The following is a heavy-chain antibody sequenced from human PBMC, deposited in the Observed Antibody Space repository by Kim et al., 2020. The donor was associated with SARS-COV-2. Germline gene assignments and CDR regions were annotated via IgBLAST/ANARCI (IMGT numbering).Heavy chain of an antibody. Sequence: SETLSLTCTVSGGSISDYYWSWIRQPPGKGLEWIGNIYSSGGTNYNASLKSRVTMSIDKSKNQLSLKLISVTAADAAVYYCSGRRAYSNSWCYFDYWGQG. CDR3: SGRRAYSNSWCYFDY. D-gene: IGHD4-4*01. CDR1: GGSISDYY. CDR2: IYSSGGT. V-gene: IGHV4-4*08. J-gene: IGHJ4*02.